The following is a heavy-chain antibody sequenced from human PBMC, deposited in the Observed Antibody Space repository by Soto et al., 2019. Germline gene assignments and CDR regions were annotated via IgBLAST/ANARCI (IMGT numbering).Heavy chain of an antibody. Sequence: PSETLCLTCTVSGGSIGSYYWSWIRQPPGKGLEWIGYIYYSGSTYYNPSLKSRVTISVDRSKNQFSLKLSSVTAADTAVYYCARVPDRWGQGTLVTVSP. CDR2: IYYSGST. CDR3: ARVPDR. J-gene: IGHJ5*02. CDR1: GGSIGSYY. D-gene: IGHD2-2*01. V-gene: IGHV4-59*12.